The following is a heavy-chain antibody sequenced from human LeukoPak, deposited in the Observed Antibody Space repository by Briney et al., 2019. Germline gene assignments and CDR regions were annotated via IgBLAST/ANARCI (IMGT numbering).Heavy chain of an antibody. D-gene: IGHD2-15*01. Sequence: SVKVSCKASGFTFTSSAVQWVRQARGQRLEWIGWIVVGSGNTNYAQKFQERVTITRDMSTSTAYMELSSLRSEDTAVYYCAADGVVVAATDAFDIWGQGTMVTVSS. CDR3: AADGVVVAATDAFDI. J-gene: IGHJ3*02. CDR2: IVVGSGNT. CDR1: GFTFTSSA. V-gene: IGHV1-58*01.